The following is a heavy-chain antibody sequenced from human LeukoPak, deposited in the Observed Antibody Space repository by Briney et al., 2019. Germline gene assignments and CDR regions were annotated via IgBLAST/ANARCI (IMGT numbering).Heavy chain of an antibody. CDR3: VRDRTTVTLFDS. J-gene: IGHJ4*02. D-gene: IGHD4-17*01. CDR1: GFTFSSYW. Sequence: GGSLRLSCAASGFTFSSYWMHWVRQAPGKGLVWVSRVSTDGNIISYADSVKGRFTISRDNAKNTVYLQMNSLRAEDTAVYCCVRDRTTVTLFDSWGQGTLVTVSS. V-gene: IGHV3-74*01. CDR2: VSTDGNII.